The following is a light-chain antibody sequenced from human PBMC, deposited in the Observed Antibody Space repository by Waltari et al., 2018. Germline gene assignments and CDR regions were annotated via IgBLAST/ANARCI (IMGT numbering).Light chain of an antibody. CDR2: SVN. J-gene: IGLJ3*02. CDR3: CSYAGSYTPWV. V-gene: IGLV2-11*01. CDR1: SSDVGGYTL. Sequence: QSALTQPRSVSGSPGQSVTISCTGTSSDVGGYTLVSWYQQHPGNAPKLIVYSVNKRPSGVPDRFSGSKSGNTASLTISGLQAEDEADYYCCSYAGSYTPWVFGGGTKVTVL.